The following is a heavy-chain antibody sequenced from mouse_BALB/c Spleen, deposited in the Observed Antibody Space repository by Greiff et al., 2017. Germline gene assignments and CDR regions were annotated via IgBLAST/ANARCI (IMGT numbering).Heavy chain of an antibody. Sequence: VQLQQSGAELVRPGASVTLSCKASGYTFTDYEMHWVKQTPVHGLEWIGAIDPETGGTAYNQKFKDKATLTADKSSSTAYMQLSSLTSEDSAVYYCARYGNYAMDYWGQGTSVTVSS. J-gene: IGHJ4*01. CDR1: GYTFTDYE. CDR3: ARYGNYAMDY. V-gene: IGHV1-15*01. D-gene: IGHD2-1*01. CDR2: IDPETGGT.